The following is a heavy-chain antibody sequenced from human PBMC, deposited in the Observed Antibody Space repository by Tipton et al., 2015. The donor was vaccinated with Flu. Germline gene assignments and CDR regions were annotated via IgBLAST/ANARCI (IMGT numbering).Heavy chain of an antibody. J-gene: IGHJ6*02. CDR1: GFIFDDYA. D-gene: IGHD1-26*01. CDR3: VKARAAGIVEVGSGYYYGMDV. V-gene: IGHV3-9*01. Sequence: SLRLSCAASGFIFDDYAMHWVRQPPGKGLEWVSSIGWNSGRIAYEDSVKGRFTISRDNVKNSLYLQIASLRPDDTAVYFCVKARAAGIVEVGSGYYYGMDVWGQGTTVTVSS. CDR2: IGWNSGRI.